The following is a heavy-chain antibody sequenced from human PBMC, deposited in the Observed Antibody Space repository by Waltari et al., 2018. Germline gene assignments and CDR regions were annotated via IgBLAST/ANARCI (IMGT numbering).Heavy chain of an antibody. CDR1: NYTFINYG. CDR2: IRPYNGNT. CDR3: ARESSGWFGMDV. Sequence: QVHLVQSGGEVKKPGASVKVSCKASNYTFINYGISWVRQAPGQGLEWMGWIRPYNGNTNQAQNFQGRLTMTTDTSTNTAYMELRTLISDDTAVYYCARESSGWFGMDVWGQGTTVTVSS. V-gene: IGHV1-18*04. D-gene: IGHD6-19*01. J-gene: IGHJ6*02.